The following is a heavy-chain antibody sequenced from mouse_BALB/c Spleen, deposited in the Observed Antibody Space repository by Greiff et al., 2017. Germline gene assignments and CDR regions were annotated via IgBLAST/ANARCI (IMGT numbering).Heavy chain of an antibody. V-gene: IGHV3-2*02. Sequence: EVKLLESGPGLVKPSQSLSLTCTVTGYSITSDYAWNWIRQFPGNKLEWMGYISYSGSTSYNPSLKSRISITRDTSKNQFFLQLNSVTTEDTATYYCARRCGSSYNAMDYWGQGTSVTVSS. J-gene: IGHJ4*01. CDR2: ISYSGST. CDR1: GYSITSDYA. CDR3: ARRCGSSYNAMDY. D-gene: IGHD1-1*01.